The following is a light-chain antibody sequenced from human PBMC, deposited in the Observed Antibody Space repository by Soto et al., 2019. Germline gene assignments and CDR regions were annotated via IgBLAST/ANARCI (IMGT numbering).Light chain of an antibody. J-gene: IGKJ1*01. CDR3: QQYADRGSPST. CDR1: QSVSRNF. CDR2: GAS. V-gene: IGKV3-20*01. Sequence: EIVLTQSPGTLSLSAGERATLSCRASQSVSRNFLAWYQQKPGQAPRLLIYGASSRATGIPDRFSGSESGADFTFTISRVEPEDFAVYYRQQYADRGSPSTFGQGTKVEIK.